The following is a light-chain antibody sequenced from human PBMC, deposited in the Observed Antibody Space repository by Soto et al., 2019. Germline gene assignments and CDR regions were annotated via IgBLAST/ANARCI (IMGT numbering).Light chain of an antibody. CDR3: QQRSNWRVT. V-gene: IGKV3D-20*02. J-gene: IGKJ4*01. CDR2: GAS. CDR1: QSVSSSY. Sequence: EIVLTQSPGTLSLSPGERATLSCRASQSVSSSYLAWYQQKPGQAPRLLIYGASSRATGIPDRFSGSGSGTDFTLTISRLEPEDIAVYYCQQRSNWRVTFGGGTKVEIK.